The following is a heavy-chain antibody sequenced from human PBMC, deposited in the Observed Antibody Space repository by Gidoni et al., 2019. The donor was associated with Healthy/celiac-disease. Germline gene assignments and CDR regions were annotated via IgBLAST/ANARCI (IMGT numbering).Heavy chain of an antibody. V-gene: IGHV4-61*02. CDR2: ISTSGST. Sequence: QVQLQESGPGLVKPSQTLSLTCTVSGGSISSGRYYWSWIRQPAGKGLEWIGRISTSGSTNYNPSLKSRVTISVDTSKNQFSLKLSSVTAADTAVYYCARVSDSYGYPFDYWGQGTLVTVSS. D-gene: IGHD5-18*01. CDR3: ARVSDSYGYPFDY. J-gene: IGHJ4*02. CDR1: GGSISSGRYY.